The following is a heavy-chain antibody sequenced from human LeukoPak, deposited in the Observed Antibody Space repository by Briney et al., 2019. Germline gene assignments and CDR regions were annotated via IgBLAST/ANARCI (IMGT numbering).Heavy chain of an antibody. CDR2: ISYDGRNK. CDR1: GFIFSNNG. J-gene: IGHJ3*02. CDR3: AKEGNYYDSSGSTGAFDI. V-gene: IGHV3-30*18. D-gene: IGHD3-22*01. Sequence: GGSLRLSCAASGFIFSNNGMHWVRQAPGTGLEWVAAISYDGRNKYYEDSVKGRLTISRDNSKSTLYLQMNSLRAEDTAVYYCAKEGNYYDSSGSTGAFDIWGQGTMVTVSS.